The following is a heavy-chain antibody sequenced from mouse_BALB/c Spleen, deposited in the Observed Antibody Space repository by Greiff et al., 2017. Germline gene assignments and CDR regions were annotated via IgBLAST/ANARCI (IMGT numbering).Heavy chain of an antibody. J-gene: IGHJ2*01. CDR1: GFTFSSYY. Sequence: EVMLVESGGGLVKLGGSLKLSCAASGFTFSSYYMYWVRQTPEKRLEWVATISDGGSYTYYPDSVKGRFTISRDNAKNNLYLQMSSLKSEDTAMYYCARGYGNYFDYWGQGTTLTVSS. CDR3: ARGYGNYFDY. CDR2: ISDGGSYT. D-gene: IGHD2-1*01. V-gene: IGHV5-4*02.